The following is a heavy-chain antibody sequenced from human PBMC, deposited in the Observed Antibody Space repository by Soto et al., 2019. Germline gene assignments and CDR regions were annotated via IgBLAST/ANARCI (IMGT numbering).Heavy chain of an antibody. V-gene: IGHV3-23*01. CDR3: AKDLISSYGLKWFDP. Sequence: PGGSLRLSCAASGFTFSSYAMSWVRQAPGKGLEWVSAISGSGGSTYYADSVKGRFTISRDNSKNTLYLQMNSLRAEDTAVYYCAKDLISSYGLKWFDPWGQGIRVFVSS. D-gene: IGHD5-18*01. CDR1: GFTFSSYA. J-gene: IGHJ5*02. CDR2: ISGSGGST.